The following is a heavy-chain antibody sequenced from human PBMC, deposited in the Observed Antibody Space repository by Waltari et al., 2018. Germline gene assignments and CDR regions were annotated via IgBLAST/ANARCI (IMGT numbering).Heavy chain of an antibody. CDR1: GGSISSHY. V-gene: IGHV4-59*11. CDR3: ARFTSGHFYYFDY. CDR2: IYYSGST. J-gene: IGHJ4*02. Sequence: QVQLQESGPGLVKPSETLSLTCTVSGGSISSHYWSWIRQPPGKGLEWIGYIYYSGSTNYNPSLKSRVTISVDTSKNQFSLKLSSVTAADTAVYYCARFTSGHFYYFDYWGQGTLVTVSS.